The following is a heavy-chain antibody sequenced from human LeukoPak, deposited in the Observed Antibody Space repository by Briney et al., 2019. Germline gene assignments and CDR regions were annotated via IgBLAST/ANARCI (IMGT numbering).Heavy chain of an antibody. CDR1: GFTFSGYA. CDR2: ISGSGGST. J-gene: IGHJ6*02. CDR3: AKDVSVLRFLEWNYYGMDV. Sequence: GGSLRLSCAASGFTFSGYAMSWVRQAPGKGLEWVSAISGSGGSTYYADSVKGRFTISRDNSKNTLYLQMNSLRAEDTAVYYCAKDVSVLRFLEWNYYGMDVWGQGTTVTVSS. D-gene: IGHD3-3*01. V-gene: IGHV3-23*01.